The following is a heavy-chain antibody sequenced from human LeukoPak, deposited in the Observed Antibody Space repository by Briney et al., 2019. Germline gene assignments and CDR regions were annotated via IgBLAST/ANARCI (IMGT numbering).Heavy chain of an antibody. CDR1: GFTVSSNY. CDR2: IYSGGST. V-gene: IGHV3-53*01. CDR3: ARDGPYSGSYSDY. J-gene: IGHJ4*02. D-gene: IGHD1-26*01. Sequence: TGGSLRLSCTASGFTVSSNYMSWVRQAPGKGLEWVSVIYSGGSTYYADSVKGRFTISRDNSKNTLCLQMNSLRAEDTAVYYCARDGPYSGSYSDYWGQGTLVTVSS.